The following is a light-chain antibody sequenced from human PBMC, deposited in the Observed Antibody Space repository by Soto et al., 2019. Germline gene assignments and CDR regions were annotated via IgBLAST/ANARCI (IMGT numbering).Light chain of an antibody. V-gene: IGKV3-15*01. CDR2: GAS. CDR3: QQYNNWWT. CDR1: QIVNSK. J-gene: IGKJ1*01. Sequence: VMTRSPASLSLSPVETATRSCRASQIVNSKLAWYQQKPGRAPRLLIYGASTRATGIPARFSGSGSGTEFTLTISSLQSEDFAVYYCQQYNNWWTFGQGTKVDI.